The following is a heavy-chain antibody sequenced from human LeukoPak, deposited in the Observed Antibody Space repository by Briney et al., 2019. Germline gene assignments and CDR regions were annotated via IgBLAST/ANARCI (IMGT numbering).Heavy chain of an antibody. CDR3: AKESKYSFGYGFDY. D-gene: IGHD5-18*01. CDR1: GFPFSSYA. Sequence: PGGSLRLSCAASGFPFSSYAMSWVRQAPGKGLEWVSAISGSSDSTYYAASVKGRFTISRDNSKNTLYVQMNSLRAEDTAIYYCAKESKYSFGYGFDYWGQGSLVTVSS. V-gene: IGHV3-23*01. J-gene: IGHJ4*02. CDR2: ISGSSDST.